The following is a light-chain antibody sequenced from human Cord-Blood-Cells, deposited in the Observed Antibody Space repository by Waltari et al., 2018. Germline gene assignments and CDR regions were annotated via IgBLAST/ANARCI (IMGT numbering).Light chain of an antibody. CDR2: DVS. V-gene: IGLV2-14*01. CDR3: SSYTSSSTPRV. J-gene: IGLJ2*01. Sequence: QSALTQPASVSGSPGQSITISCTGTSSDVGGYNYVSWYQQHPGKAPKLMIYDVSNRPSGVSNRFSGSKSCNTASLTISGLQADDEADYYCSSYTSSSTPRVFGGGTKLTVL. CDR1: SSDVGGYNY.